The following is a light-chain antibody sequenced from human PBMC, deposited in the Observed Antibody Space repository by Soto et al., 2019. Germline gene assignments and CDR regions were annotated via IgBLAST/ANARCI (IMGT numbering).Light chain of an antibody. Sequence: QSALTQPASVSGSPGQSITISCTGTSSGVGAHNYISWYQHHPVKAPTLMISDVSNRTSVVSNRFSGSKSGNTASLTISGLPAEDEADYYCSSYTGSSTVVIGGGTKLTVL. V-gene: IGLV2-14*03. CDR1: SSGVGAHNY. CDR2: DVS. J-gene: IGLJ2*01. CDR3: SSYTGSSTVV.